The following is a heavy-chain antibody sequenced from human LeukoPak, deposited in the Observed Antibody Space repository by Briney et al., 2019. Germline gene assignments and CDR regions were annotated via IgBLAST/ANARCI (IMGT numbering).Heavy chain of an antibody. Sequence: PGGSLRLSCAASGFTFSSYWMSWVRQAPGKGLEWVGNIKQDGSEKYYADSVKGRFTISRDTAKNSLYLQMNSLRAEDTAVYYCARQGIGSSGWSHYWGQGTLVTVSS. V-gene: IGHV3-7*01. J-gene: IGHJ4*02. CDR2: IKQDGSEK. D-gene: IGHD6-19*01. CDR3: ARQGIGSSGWSHY. CDR1: GFTFSSYW.